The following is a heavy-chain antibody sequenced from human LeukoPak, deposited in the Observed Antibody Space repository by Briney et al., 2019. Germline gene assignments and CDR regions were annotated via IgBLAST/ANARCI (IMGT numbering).Heavy chain of an antibody. Sequence: GGSLRLSCAASGFTFDNYGMNWVRQTPGKGLEWVSDINWNGGRTGYADSVKGRFTISRDNSKNTLYLQMNSLRAEDPAVYYCAKGSGDSSAWFQLFDYWGQGTLVTVSS. CDR2: INWNGGRT. J-gene: IGHJ4*02. D-gene: IGHD6-19*01. CDR1: GFTFDNYG. CDR3: AKGSGDSSAWFQLFDY. V-gene: IGHV3-20*04.